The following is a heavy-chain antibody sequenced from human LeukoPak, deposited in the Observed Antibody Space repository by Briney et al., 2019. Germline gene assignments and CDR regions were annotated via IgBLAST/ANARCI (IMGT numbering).Heavy chain of an antibody. CDR3: ARGADSGYSSDN. J-gene: IGHJ4*02. V-gene: IGHV3-30*04. Sequence: PGGSLRLSCAASGFTFSRYGMHWVRQAPGKGLEWVTAISYDGSNKYYADSVKGRFTISRDNAKNTLYLQMNSLRAEDTAVYYCARGADSGYSSDNWGQGTLVSVSS. CDR1: GFTFSRYG. D-gene: IGHD3-9*01. CDR2: ISYDGSNK.